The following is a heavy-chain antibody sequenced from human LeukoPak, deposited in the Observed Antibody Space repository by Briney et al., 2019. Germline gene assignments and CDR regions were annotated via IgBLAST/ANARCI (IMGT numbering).Heavy chain of an antibody. Sequence: GGSLGLSCAASGFTVSSDFMSWVRQAPGKGLEWVALINSGGSTYYADSVKGRFTISRDNSKNTLNFQMNNLRAEDTAVYYCAAFRGDYWGQGTLVSVSS. V-gene: IGHV3-53*01. D-gene: IGHD3-3*02. CDR3: AAFRGDY. CDR1: GFTVSSDF. CDR2: INSGGST. J-gene: IGHJ4*02.